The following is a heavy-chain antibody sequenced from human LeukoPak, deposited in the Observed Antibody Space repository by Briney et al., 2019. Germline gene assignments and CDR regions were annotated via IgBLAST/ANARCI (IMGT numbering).Heavy chain of an antibody. J-gene: IGHJ4*02. CDR1: GGSISSYY. Sequence: PSETLSLTCTVSGGSISSYYWSWIRQPPGKRLEWIGYIYYSGSTNYNPSLKSRVTISVDTSKNQFSLKLSSVTAADTAVYYCARGGGSMMWVPFDYWGQGTLDTVSS. CDR2: IYYSGST. D-gene: IGHD3-22*01. CDR3: ARGGGSMMWVPFDY. V-gene: IGHV4-59*08.